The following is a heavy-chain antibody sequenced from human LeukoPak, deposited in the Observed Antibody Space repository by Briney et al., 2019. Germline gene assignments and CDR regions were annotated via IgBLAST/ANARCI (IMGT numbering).Heavy chain of an antibody. Sequence: SETLSLTCAVYGGSFSGYYWSWIRQPPGKGLEWIGEINHSGSTNYNPSFKSRVTISVDTSKNQFSLKLSSVTAADTAVYYCARFVLHYGSGSYPRWGQGTLVTVSS. D-gene: IGHD3-10*01. V-gene: IGHV4-34*01. CDR1: GGSFSGYY. J-gene: IGHJ4*02. CDR3: ARFVLHYGSGSYPR. CDR2: INHSGST.